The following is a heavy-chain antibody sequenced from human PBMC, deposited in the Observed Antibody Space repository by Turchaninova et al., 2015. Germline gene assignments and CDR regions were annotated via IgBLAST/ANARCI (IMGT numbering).Heavy chain of an antibody. CDR2: IYYSGST. Sequence: QVQLQDSGPGLVKPSETLSFTSTVSVDSIKTDYWSWIRQPLGKGLEWIGYIYYSGSTNYNPSLKSRVTISVDTSKKQCSLKLTSVTAADTAVYYCARGFYDYTLAWFDPWGQGTLVTISS. CDR3: ARGFYDYTLAWFDP. CDR1: VDSIKTDY. J-gene: IGHJ5*02. V-gene: IGHV4-59*01. D-gene: IGHD3-3*01.